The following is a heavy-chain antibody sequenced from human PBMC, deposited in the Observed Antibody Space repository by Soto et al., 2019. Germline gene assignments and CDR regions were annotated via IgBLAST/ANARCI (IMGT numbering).Heavy chain of an antibody. J-gene: IGHJ2*01. V-gene: IGHV3-11*01. D-gene: IGHD3-9*01. Sequence: QVQLVESGGGLVKPGGSLRLSCAASGFTFSDYYMSWIRQAPGKGLEWVSYISSSGSTIYYADSVKGRFTISRDNAKNYRNLQMNSLRAWDTAVYYCARTGYDILTDYYRDPYWYFDLWGRGTLVTVSS. CDR2: ISSSGSTI. CDR1: GFTFSDYY. CDR3: ARTGYDILTDYYRDPYWYFDL.